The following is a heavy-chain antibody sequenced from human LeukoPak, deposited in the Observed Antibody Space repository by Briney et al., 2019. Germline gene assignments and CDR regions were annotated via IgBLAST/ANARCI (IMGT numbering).Heavy chain of an antibody. D-gene: IGHD3-10*01. Sequence: PGGSLRLSCAASGFTFSSYGMHWVRQAPGKGLEWVAVISYDGSNKYYADSVKGRFTISRDNSKNTLYLQMNSLRAEDTAVYYCAKDGYGSGHFDYWGQGTLVTVSS. J-gene: IGHJ4*02. V-gene: IGHV3-30*18. CDR1: GFTFSSYG. CDR3: AKDGYGSGHFDY. CDR2: ISYDGSNK.